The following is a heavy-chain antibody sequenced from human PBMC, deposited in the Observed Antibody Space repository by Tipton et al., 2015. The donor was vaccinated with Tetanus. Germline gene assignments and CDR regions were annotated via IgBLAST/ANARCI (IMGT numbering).Heavy chain of an antibody. J-gene: IGHJ3*01. D-gene: IGHD7-27*01. CDR1: GGSISTYY. CDR2: VDYSGTT. CDR3: ARERLDWGTNDALNV. V-gene: IGHV4-59*01. Sequence: TLSLTCTVSGGSISTYYWNWIRQSPGKGLGWIGYVDYSGTTNYNPSLKSRVSISVDTSKNQFSLKVRSVTSADTAVYYCARERLDWGTNDALNVWGQGTMVTVSS.